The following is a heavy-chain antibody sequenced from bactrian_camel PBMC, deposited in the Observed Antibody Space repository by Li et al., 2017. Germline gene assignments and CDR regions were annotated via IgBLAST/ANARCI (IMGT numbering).Heavy chain of an antibody. CDR1: GYIYGSYDLC. D-gene: IGHD2*01. J-gene: IGHJ4*01. CDR3: AVRLRSGGYLTFRESAFDY. V-gene: IGHV3S55*01. CDR2: IDTDGSA. Sequence: HVQLVESGGGSVQAGGSLRLSCVVSGYIYGSYDLCMGWFRQAPGKEREGVAAIDTDGSASYSGSVKGRFTISRDDDENTLYLQMNGLKPEDTALYFCAVRLRSGGYLTFRESAFDYFGQGTQVTVS.